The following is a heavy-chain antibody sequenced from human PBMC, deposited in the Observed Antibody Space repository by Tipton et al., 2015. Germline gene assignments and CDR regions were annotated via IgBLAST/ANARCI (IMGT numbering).Heavy chain of an antibody. CDR1: GGSISGHF. D-gene: IGHD3-3*01. V-gene: IGHV4-59*11. J-gene: IGHJ4*01. Sequence: TLSLTCNVSGGSISGHFWSWIRQPPGKGLEWIGYISYSGSTKYSPSLKSRVTISVDSSKTQLSLKLRSVTAADTAVYYCARFRFDYFDYWGHGTLVTVSS. CDR3: ARFRFDYFDY. CDR2: ISYSGST.